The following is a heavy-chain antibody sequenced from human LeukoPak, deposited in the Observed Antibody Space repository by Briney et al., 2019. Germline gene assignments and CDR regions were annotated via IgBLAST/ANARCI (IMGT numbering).Heavy chain of an antibody. CDR1: GYSISSGYY. J-gene: IGHJ4*02. Sequence: PSETLSLTCTVSGYSISSGYYWGWIRQPPGKGLEWIGSIYHSGSTYYNPSLKSRVTISVDTSKNQFSLKLSSVTAADTAVYYCARDSMDFWSGYYPFDYWGQRTLVTVSS. V-gene: IGHV4-38-2*02. D-gene: IGHD3-3*01. CDR2: IYHSGST. CDR3: ARDSMDFWSGYYPFDY.